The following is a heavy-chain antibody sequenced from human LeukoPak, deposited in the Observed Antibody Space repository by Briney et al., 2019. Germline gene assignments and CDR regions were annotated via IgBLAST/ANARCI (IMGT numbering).Heavy chain of an antibody. CDR2: IYYSGST. V-gene: IGHV4-39*07. D-gene: IGHD3-10*01. J-gene: IGHJ5*02. CDR3: ARDPSGWFDP. CDR1: GGSISSSSYY. Sequence: SETLSLTCTVSGGSISSSSYYWGWIRQPPGKGLEWIGSIYYSGSTYYNPSLKSRVTISVDTSKNQFSLKLSSVTAADTAVYYCARDPSGWFDPWGQGTLVTVSS.